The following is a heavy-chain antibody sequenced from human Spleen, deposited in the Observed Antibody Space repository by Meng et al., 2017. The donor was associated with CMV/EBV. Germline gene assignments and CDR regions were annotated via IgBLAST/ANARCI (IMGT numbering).Heavy chain of an antibody. V-gene: IGHV3-30*02. CDR3: ATNDYYYYGMDV. CDR2: IWYDGSNK. J-gene: IGHJ6*02. Sequence: GESLKISCSASGFTFSSCGMHWVRQAPGKGLEWVAFIWYDGSNKFYAESVKGRFTISRDNSKNTLYLQMNSLRADDTAVYYCATNDYYYYGMDVWGQGTTVTVSS. CDR1: GFTFSSCG. D-gene: IGHD2-8*01.